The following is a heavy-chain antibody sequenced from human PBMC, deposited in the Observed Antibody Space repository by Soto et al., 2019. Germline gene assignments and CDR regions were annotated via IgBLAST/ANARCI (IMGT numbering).Heavy chain of an antibody. Sequence: EVQLVESGGGLVQPGGSLRLSCAASGFTFSSYWMSWVRQAPGKGLEWVANIKQDGSEKSYVDSVKGRFTISRDNAKNSLYLQMNSLRAEDTAVYYCARGGCSSTSCYGSHLLPVAGAGDLDYWGQGTLVTVSS. D-gene: IGHD2-2*01. CDR1: GFTFSSYW. J-gene: IGHJ4*02. CDR3: ARGGCSSTSCYGSHLLPVAGAGDLDY. V-gene: IGHV3-7*01. CDR2: IKQDGSEK.